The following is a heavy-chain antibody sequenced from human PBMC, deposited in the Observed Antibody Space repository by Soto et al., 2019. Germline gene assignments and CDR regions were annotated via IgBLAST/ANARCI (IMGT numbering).Heavy chain of an antibody. Sequence: GGSLRLSCAASGFTFSSYGRHWVRQAPGKGLEWVAVIWYDGSNKYYADSVKGRFTISRDNSKNTLYLQMNSLRAEDTAVYYCARKAAAGTDKYYFDYWGQGTLVTVSS. J-gene: IGHJ4*02. D-gene: IGHD6-13*01. V-gene: IGHV3-33*01. CDR3: ARKAAAGTDKYYFDY. CDR2: IWYDGSNK. CDR1: GFTFSSYG.